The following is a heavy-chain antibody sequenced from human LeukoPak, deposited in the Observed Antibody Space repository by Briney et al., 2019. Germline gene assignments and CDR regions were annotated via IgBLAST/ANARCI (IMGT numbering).Heavy chain of an antibody. CDR2: MNPNSGNT. Sequence: GASVKVSCKASGYTFTSYDINWVRQATGQGLEWMGWMNPNSGNTGYAQKFQGRVTMTRNTSISTAYMELSSLRSEDTAVYYCARGLPSPLYYYDSSGYSGGWFDPWGQGTLVTVSS. V-gene: IGHV1-8*01. D-gene: IGHD3-22*01. CDR3: ARGLPSPLYYYDSSGYSGGWFDP. CDR1: GYTFTSYD. J-gene: IGHJ5*02.